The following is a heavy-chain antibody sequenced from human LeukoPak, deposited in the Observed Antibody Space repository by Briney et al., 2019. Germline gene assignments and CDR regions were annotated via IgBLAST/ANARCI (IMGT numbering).Heavy chain of an antibody. CDR2: INPNSGDT. Sequence: ASVKVSCKASGYTFTGYYMHWVRQAPGQGLEWMGWINPNSGDTNYAQKFQGRVTMTRDTSISTAYMELSRLRSDDTAVYYCARDIGSYYYFDYWGQGTLVTVSS. D-gene: IGHD1-26*01. V-gene: IGHV1-2*02. CDR3: ARDIGSYYYFDY. J-gene: IGHJ4*02. CDR1: GYTFTGYY.